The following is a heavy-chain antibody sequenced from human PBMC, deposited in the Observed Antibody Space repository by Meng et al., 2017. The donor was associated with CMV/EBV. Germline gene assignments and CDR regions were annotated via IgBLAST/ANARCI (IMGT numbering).Heavy chain of an antibody. CDR2: INHSGST. Sequence: SEILSPTCAVYGGSFSGYSWSWIHQPPGKGLEWIGEINHSGSTNYNPSFKSRVTISVDTSKNQFSLKLSSVTAADTAVYYCARGFRDTIFGVVIMYGMDVWGQGTTVTVSS. CDR1: GGSFSGYS. J-gene: IGHJ6*02. D-gene: IGHD3-3*01. CDR3: ARGFRDTIFGVVIMYGMDV. V-gene: IGHV4-34*01.